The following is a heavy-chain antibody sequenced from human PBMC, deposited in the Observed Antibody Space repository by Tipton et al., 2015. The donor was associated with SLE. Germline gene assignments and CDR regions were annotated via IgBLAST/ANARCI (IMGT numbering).Heavy chain of an antibody. Sequence: TLSLTCTVSGASISSGSYYWNWIRQPAGKGLEWIGRVYSSGTTNYNSSLKSRVTISVDTSKNQFSLKLSSVTAADTAVYYCARDGGSSWSLDAFDTWGQGTMGTVSS. CDR2: VYSSGTT. J-gene: IGHJ3*02. CDR1: GASISSGSYY. V-gene: IGHV4-61*02. D-gene: IGHD6-13*01. CDR3: ARDGGSSWSLDAFDT.